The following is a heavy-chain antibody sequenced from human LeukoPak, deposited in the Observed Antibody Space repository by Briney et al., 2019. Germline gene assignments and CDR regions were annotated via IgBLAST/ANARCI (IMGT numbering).Heavy chain of an antibody. Sequence: GESLKISCKGSGYSFTSYLSGWVRQLPGKGLEWMGIIYPGDSDARYSPSFQGQVTISADKSISTAYLQWSSLKASDIAMYYCATIPYYEILTGYMFDYWGQGTLVTVSS. J-gene: IGHJ4*02. CDR2: IYPGDSDA. D-gene: IGHD3-9*01. V-gene: IGHV5-51*01. CDR3: ATIPYYEILTGYMFDY. CDR1: GYSFTSYL.